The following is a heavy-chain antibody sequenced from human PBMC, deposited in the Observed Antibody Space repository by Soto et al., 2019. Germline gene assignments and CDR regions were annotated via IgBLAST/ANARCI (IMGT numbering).Heavy chain of an antibody. D-gene: IGHD6-13*01. CDR3: AKVLSELVPRCFDT. J-gene: IGHJ4*02. CDR1: GYTFTTYD. Sequence: QVQLVQSGAEVKKPGASVRVSCKASGYTFTTYDIHWVRQAPGLGLEWMGIITPGGGITSYAQKFKGRITMTRDTSTSTVIMELSSLMSEDMAMYYCAKVLSELVPRCFDTWGQGTLVTVSS. V-gene: IGHV1-46*01. CDR2: ITPGGGIT.